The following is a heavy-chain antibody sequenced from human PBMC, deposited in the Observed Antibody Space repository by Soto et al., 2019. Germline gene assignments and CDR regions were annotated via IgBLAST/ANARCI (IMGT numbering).Heavy chain of an antibody. D-gene: IGHD2-2*01. CDR2: IIPLFGIT. Sequence: QVQLVQSGAEVKKPGSSVMVSCKASGGIFNRYSVSWVRQAPGQGLEWMGRIIPLFGITNYAQKFQGRVMITADKSTNTAYMEVNGLRSEDTALYYCATFYGGDCTTTTCYGDFDYWGQGTLVTVTS. CDR3: ATFYGGDCTTTTCYGDFDY. J-gene: IGHJ4*02. V-gene: IGHV1-69*02. CDR1: GGIFNRYS.